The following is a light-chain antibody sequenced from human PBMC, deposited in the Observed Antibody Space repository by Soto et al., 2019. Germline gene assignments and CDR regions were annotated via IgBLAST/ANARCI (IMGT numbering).Light chain of an antibody. CDR3: MQALQTPIT. J-gene: IGKJ5*01. Sequence: EIVMTQSPLSLPVTPGEPASISCRSSQSLLHINGYNYLDWYLQKPGQSPQLLIYLGSNRASGVPDRFSGSGSGTDFILKINRVEAEDVGVYYCMQALQTPITFGQGTRLEIK. V-gene: IGKV2-28*01. CDR1: QSLLHINGYNY. CDR2: LGS.